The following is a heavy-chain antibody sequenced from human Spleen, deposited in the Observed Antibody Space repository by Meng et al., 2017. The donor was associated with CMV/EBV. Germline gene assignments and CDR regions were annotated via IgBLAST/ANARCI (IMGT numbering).Heavy chain of an antibody. CDR1: GGSMSSTC. V-gene: IGHV4-4*07. D-gene: IGHD6-19*01. Sequence: QQWGTGLVKPSETLHIAGTVSGGSMSSTCWSWIRQPAGKGLEWIGRIYTSGSTNYNPSLKSRVTMSVATSKNQFSLKLSSVTAADTAVYYCARVISAVAGGFVDWGQGTLVTVSS. CDR2: IYTSGST. J-gene: IGHJ4*02. CDR3: ARVISAVAGGFVD.